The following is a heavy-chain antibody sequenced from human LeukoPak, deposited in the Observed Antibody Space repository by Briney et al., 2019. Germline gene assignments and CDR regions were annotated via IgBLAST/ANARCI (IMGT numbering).Heavy chain of an antibody. V-gene: IGHV1-8*01. J-gene: IGHJ4*02. D-gene: IGHD5-12*01. CDR1: GYTFTSYD. CDR2: MNPNSGNT. Sequence: ASVTVSFKASGYTFTSYDINWVRQATGQGLEWMGWMNPNSGNTGYAQKFQGRVTMTRNTSISTAHMELSSLRSEDTAVYYCASGPGGGYEFDYWGQGTLVTVSS. CDR3: ASGPGGGYEFDY.